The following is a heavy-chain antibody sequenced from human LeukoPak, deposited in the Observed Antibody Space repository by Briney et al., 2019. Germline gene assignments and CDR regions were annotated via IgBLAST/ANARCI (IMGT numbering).Heavy chain of an antibody. V-gene: IGHV3-23*01. CDR1: GFTFSSYA. CDR3: ARPDHDILTGYPWYFDL. Sequence: GGSLRLSCAASGFTFSSYAMSWVRQAPGKGLEWVSAISGSGGSTYYADSVKGRFTISRDNSKNTLYLQMNSLRAEDTAVYYCARPDHDILTGYPWYFDLWGRGTLVTVSS. J-gene: IGHJ2*01. CDR2: ISGSGGST. D-gene: IGHD3-9*01.